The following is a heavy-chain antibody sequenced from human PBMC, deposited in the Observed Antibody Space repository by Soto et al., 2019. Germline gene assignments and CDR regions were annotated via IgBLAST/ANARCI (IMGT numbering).Heavy chain of an antibody. J-gene: IGHJ4*02. V-gene: IGHV4-39*01. CDR2: ISYSGTT. CDR1: SGSISSSYYF. D-gene: IGHD3-22*01. CDR3: ARHVPYYDSSGYYYDY. Sequence: QLQLQESGPGLVKPSETLSLTCIVSSGSISSSYYFWGWLRQPPGKGLEWIGTISYSGTTYYNPSLRSRIPISVDTSKNQFSLKLTSVTAADTAVYYCARHVPYYDSSGYYYDYWGQGTLVTVSS.